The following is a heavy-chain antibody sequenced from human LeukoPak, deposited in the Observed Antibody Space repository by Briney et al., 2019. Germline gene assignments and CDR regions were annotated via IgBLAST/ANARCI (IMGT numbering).Heavy chain of an antibody. J-gene: IGHJ4*02. Sequence: GGSLRLSCAASGFTFSSYAMSWLRQAPGKGLEWVSGFSGSGGSTYYADSVKGRFTISRDNSKNTLYLQMSSLRAEDRAVYYCAKGLAVGSSYFDYWGQGTLGTVSS. D-gene: IGHD2-2*03. V-gene: IGHV3-23*01. CDR2: FSGSGGST. CDR3: AKGLAVGSSYFDY. CDR1: GFTFSSYA.